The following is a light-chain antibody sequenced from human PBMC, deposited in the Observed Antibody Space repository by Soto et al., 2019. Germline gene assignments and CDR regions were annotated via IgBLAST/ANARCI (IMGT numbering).Light chain of an antibody. Sequence: QKPGQAPRLLVFATSARVTGVPPRFRGGRSGTEFTLTISSVQPEDSATYFCQQYDNYPLTFGGGTKVDIK. CDR3: QQYDNYPLT. V-gene: IGKV3-15*01. J-gene: IGKJ4*01. CDR2: ATS.